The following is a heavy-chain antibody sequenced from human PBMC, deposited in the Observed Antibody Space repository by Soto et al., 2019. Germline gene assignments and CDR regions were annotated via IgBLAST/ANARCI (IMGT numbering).Heavy chain of an antibody. D-gene: IGHD6-19*01. Sequence: ASVKVSCKASGYTFTGYYMHWVRQAPGQGLEWMGWINPNSGGTNYAQKFQGWVTMTRDTSISTAYMELSRLRSDDTAVYYCARDSGGAVAGTWGFYYYYGMDVWGQGTTVTVSS. J-gene: IGHJ6*02. CDR1: GYTFTGYY. V-gene: IGHV1-2*04. CDR2: INPNSGGT. CDR3: ARDSGGAVAGTWGFYYYYGMDV.